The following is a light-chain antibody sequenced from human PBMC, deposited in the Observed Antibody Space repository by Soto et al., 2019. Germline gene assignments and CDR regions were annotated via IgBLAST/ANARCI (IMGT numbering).Light chain of an antibody. J-gene: IGLJ7*01. CDR3: ASWDDSLNVAV. CDR2: GNN. CDR1: SSNIGSNT. Sequence: QLVLTQPPSASGTPGQRVTISCSGSSSNIGSNTANWYQQLPGTAPKLLIYGNNERPSGVPDRFSGSKSGTSASLAISGLQSEDEADYYCASWDDSLNVAVFGGGPQLTVL. V-gene: IGLV1-44*01.